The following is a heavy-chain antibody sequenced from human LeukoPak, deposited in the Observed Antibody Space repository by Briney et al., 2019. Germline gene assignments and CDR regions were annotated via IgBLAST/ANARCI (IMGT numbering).Heavy chain of an antibody. CDR3: ARDYNWNDGEYFQH. D-gene: IGHD1-20*01. Sequence: GGSLRLSCAASGFTFSSYGMHWVRQAPGKGLEWVAVIWYDGSNKYYADSVKGRFTISRDNSKNTLYLQMNSLRAEDTAVYYCARDYNWNDGEYFQHWGQGTLVTVSS. J-gene: IGHJ1*01. CDR2: IWYDGSNK. CDR1: GFTFSSYG. V-gene: IGHV3-33*01.